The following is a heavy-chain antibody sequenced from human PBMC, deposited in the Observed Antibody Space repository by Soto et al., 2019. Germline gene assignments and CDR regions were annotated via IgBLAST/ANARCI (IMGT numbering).Heavy chain of an antibody. CDR1: GGSISSGGYS. CDR2: IYHSGST. J-gene: IGHJ5*02. V-gene: IGHV4-30-2*01. D-gene: IGHD3-10*01. CDR3: ARGLMVRGVSNWFDP. Sequence: TSETLSLTCAVSGGSISSGGYSWSWIRQPPGKGLEWIGYIYHSGSTYYNPSLKSRVTISVDRSKNQFSLKLSSVTAADTAVYYCARGLMVRGVSNWFDPWGQGTLVTVSS.